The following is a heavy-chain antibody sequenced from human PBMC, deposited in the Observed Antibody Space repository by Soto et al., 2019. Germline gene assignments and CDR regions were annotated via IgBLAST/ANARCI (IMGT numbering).Heavy chain of an antibody. CDR2: IYYSGST. J-gene: IGHJ4*02. V-gene: IGHV4-30-4*01. CDR3: ARARGYSTKWTFDY. Sequence: PSETLSLTCTVSGGSISSGDYYWSWIRQPPGKGLEWIEYIYYSGSTYYKTSLKSRVTISVDTSKNQFSLKLSSVTAADTAVYYCARARGYSTKWTFDYWGQGTLGTVS. D-gene: IGHD3-22*01. CDR1: GGSISSGDYY.